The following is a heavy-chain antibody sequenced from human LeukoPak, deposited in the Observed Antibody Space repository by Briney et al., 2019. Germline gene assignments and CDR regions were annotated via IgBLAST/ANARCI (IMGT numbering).Heavy chain of an antibody. CDR1: GFTFSSYS. Sequence: GGSLRLSCAASGFTFSSYSMNWVRQAPGKGLEWVAVIWYDGSNKYYADSVKGRFTISRDNSKNTLYLQMNGLRAEDTAVYYCARAGPPAFDPWGQGTLVTVSS. V-gene: IGHV3-33*08. CDR3: ARAGPPAFDP. J-gene: IGHJ5*02. CDR2: IWYDGSNK.